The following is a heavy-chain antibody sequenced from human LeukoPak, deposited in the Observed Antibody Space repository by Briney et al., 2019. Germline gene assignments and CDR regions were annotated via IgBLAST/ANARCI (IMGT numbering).Heavy chain of an antibody. D-gene: IGHD1-26*01. CDR3: ATWWELPWRLDY. CDR2: FDPEDGET. Sequence: ASVKVSCKVSGYTLTELSMHWVRQAPGKGLEWMGGFDPEDGETIYAQKFQGRVTMTEDTSTDTAYMELSSLRSEDTAVYYCATWWELPWRLDYWGQGTLVTVSS. J-gene: IGHJ4*02. CDR1: GYTLTELS. V-gene: IGHV1-24*01.